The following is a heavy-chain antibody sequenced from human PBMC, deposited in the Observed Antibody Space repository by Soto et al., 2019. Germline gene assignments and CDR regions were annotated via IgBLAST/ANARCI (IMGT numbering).Heavy chain of an antibody. Sequence: QVQLQESGPGLVKPSQTLSLTCTVSGGSISSGDYYWSWIRQHPGKGLEWIGYIYYSGSTYYNPTLKSRVTISVDTSKNQSSLKLSSVTAADTAVYYCASWWSGGRQGFDPWGQGTLVTVSS. CDR3: ASWWSGGRQGFDP. D-gene: IGHD3-3*01. J-gene: IGHJ5*02. V-gene: IGHV4-31*03. CDR2: IYYSGST. CDR1: GGSISSGDYY.